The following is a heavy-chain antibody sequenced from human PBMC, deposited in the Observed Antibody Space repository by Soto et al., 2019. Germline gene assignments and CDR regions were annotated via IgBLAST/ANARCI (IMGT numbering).Heavy chain of an antibody. CDR2: IYHSGST. Sequence: SETLSLTCAVSGGSIRSGGYSWSWIRQPPGKGLEWIGYIYHSGSTYYNPSLKSRVTISVDRSKNQFSLKLSSVTAADTAVYYCARRMPIDSYPFDYWGQGSLVTVSS. V-gene: IGHV4-30-2*01. D-gene: IGHD2-2*01. J-gene: IGHJ4*02. CDR3: ARRMPIDSYPFDY. CDR1: GGSIRSGGYS.